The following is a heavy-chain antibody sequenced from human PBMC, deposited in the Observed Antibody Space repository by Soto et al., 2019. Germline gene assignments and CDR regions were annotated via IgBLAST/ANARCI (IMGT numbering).Heavy chain of an antibody. Sequence: GSLRLSCAASGFTFSSYGMHWVRQAPGKGLEWVAVIWYDGSNKYYADSVKGRFTISRDNSKNTLYLQMNSLRAEDTAVYYCARDLGGAAGTLGLLDYWGQGP. CDR1: GFTFSSYG. J-gene: IGHJ4*02. CDR2: IWYDGSNK. CDR3: ARDLGGAAGTLGLLDY. V-gene: IGHV3-33*01. D-gene: IGHD6-13*01.